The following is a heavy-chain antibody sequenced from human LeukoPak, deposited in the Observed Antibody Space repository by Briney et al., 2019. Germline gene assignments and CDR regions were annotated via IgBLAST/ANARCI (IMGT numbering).Heavy chain of an antibody. CDR3: AREAAMVNFDY. CDR2: ISYDGSNK. D-gene: IGHD5-18*01. CDR1: GFTFSSYA. J-gene: IGHJ4*02. V-gene: IGHV3-30*04. Sequence: GGSLRLSCAASGFTFSSYAMHWVRQAPGKGLEWVAAISYDGSNKYYADSAKGRFTISRDNSENTLYLQMNSLRAEDTAVYYCAREAAMVNFDYWGQGTLVTVSS.